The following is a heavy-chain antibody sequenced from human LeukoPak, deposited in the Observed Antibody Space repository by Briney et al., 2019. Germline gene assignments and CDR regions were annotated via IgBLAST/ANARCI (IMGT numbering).Heavy chain of an antibody. V-gene: IGHV3-30-3*01. CDR1: GFTFSSYA. J-gene: IGHJ4*02. CDR3: AREAQQHYYFDY. D-gene: IGHD6-13*01. Sequence: GGSLRLSCAASGFTFSSYAIHWVRQAPGKGLEWVAVISYDGSNKYYADSVKGRFTISRDNSKNTLYLQMNSLRAEDTAVYYCAREAQQHYYFDYWGQGTLVTVSS. CDR2: ISYDGSNK.